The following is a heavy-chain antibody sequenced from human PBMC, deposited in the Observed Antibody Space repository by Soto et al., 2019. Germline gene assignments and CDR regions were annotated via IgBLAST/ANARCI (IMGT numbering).Heavy chain of an antibody. Sequence: KPGGSLRLSCAASGFTFSSYSMNWVRQAPGKGLEWVSSISSSSSYIYYADSVKGRFTISRDNAKNSLYLQMNSLRAEDTAVYYCARGVGYSGDGGWFDHWGQGTLVTVS. D-gene: IGHD5-12*01. J-gene: IGHJ5*02. CDR2: ISSSSSYI. V-gene: IGHV3-21*01. CDR1: GFTFSSYS. CDR3: ARGVGYSGDGGWFDH.